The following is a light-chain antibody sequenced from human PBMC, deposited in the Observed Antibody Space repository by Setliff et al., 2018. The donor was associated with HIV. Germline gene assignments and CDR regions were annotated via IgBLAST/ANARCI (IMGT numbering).Light chain of an antibody. J-gene: IGLJ1*01. Sequence: QSVLTQPASVSGSPGQSIIISCTGTSSDVGTYNLVSWYQQYPGKVPKLVIFEVSKRPSGVSHRFSGSKSGNTASLTISGLQAEDEADYYCSSYTSSSTLPYVFGTGTKVTVL. V-gene: IGLV2-14*02. CDR1: SSDVGTYNL. CDR2: EVS. CDR3: SSYTSSSTLPYV.